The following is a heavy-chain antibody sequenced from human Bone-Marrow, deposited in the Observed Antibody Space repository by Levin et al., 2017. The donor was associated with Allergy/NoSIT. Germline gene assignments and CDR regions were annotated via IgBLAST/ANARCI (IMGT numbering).Heavy chain of an antibody. Sequence: SETLSLTCDVSGASMSTSNWWAWLRQSPGQGLEWIGEIHHSGNTNYNPSLKSRVAVSIDMSKNQFSLKLTSLTAADTAVYYCAREVADYYFAYWGQGALVTVSS. CDR2: IHHSGNT. J-gene: IGHJ4*02. CDR1: GASMSTSNW. D-gene: IGHD6-19*01. V-gene: IGHV4-4*02. CDR3: AREVADYYFAY.